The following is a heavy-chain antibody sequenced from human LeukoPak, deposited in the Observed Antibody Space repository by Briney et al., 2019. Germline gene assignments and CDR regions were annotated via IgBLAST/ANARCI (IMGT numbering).Heavy chain of an antibody. CDR1: GFTFSSYS. Sequence: PGGSLRLSCAASGFTFSSYSMNWVRQAPGKGLEWVSSISSSSSYIYYADSVKGRFTISRDNSKNTLYLQMNSLRAEDTAVYYCAKDPERWLQRGFWGQGTMVTVSS. J-gene: IGHJ3*01. V-gene: IGHV3-21*04. CDR3: AKDPERWLQRGF. D-gene: IGHD5-24*01. CDR2: ISSSSSYI.